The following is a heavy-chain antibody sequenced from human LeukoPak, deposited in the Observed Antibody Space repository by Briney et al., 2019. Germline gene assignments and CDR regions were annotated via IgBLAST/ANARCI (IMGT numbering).Heavy chain of an antibody. CDR1: GGSISSYY. D-gene: IGHD5-18*01. CDR3: ARDLGYSYGYDY. J-gene: IGHJ4*02. CDR2: IYYSGST. Sequence: SETLSLTCTVSGGSISSYYWSWLRQPPGKGLEWIGYIYYSGSTNYNPSLKSRVTISVDTSKNQFSLKLSSVTAADTAVYYCARDLGYSYGYDYWGQGTLVTVSS. V-gene: IGHV4-59*01.